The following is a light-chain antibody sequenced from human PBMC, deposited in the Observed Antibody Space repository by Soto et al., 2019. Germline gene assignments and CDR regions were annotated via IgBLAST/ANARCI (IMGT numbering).Light chain of an antibody. CDR1: SSNIGAGYD. CDR3: QSYDSSPLV. Sequence: QSVLTQPPSVSGAPGQRVTISCTGSSSNIGAGYDVHWYQQLPGTAPKLLIYGNSNRPSGVPDRFSGSKSGTSASLAITGLQAEDEADYYCQSYDSSPLVFGTGTKVTV. CDR2: GNS. J-gene: IGLJ1*01. V-gene: IGLV1-40*01.